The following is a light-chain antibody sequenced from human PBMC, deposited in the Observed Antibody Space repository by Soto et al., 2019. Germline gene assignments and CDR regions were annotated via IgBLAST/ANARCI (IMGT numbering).Light chain of an antibody. V-gene: IGKV3D-11*03. Sequence: EVVMRQSPATLSVSPGEGATLSCRASQGIGDTLAWYQHKPGQAPRLLIYDASNRATGIPARFSGSGSGTDFTLTISGLEPEDFAVYYCQQYGSSLITFGQGTRLEIK. CDR1: QGIGDT. CDR2: DAS. J-gene: IGKJ5*01. CDR3: QQYGSSLIT.